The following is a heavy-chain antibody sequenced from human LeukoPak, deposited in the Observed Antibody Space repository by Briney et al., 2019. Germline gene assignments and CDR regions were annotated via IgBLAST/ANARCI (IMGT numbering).Heavy chain of an antibody. CDR2: IKQDGSEK. V-gene: IGHV3-7*03. D-gene: IGHD4-17*01. CDR3: ARSFHGDPFDY. CDR1: GFIVSSNY. J-gene: IGHJ4*02. Sequence: GGSLRLSCAASGFIVSSNYMSWVRQAPGKGLEWVANIKQDGSEKYYVDSVKGRFTISRDNAKNSLYLQMNSLRAEDTAVYYCARSFHGDPFDYWGQGTLVTVSS.